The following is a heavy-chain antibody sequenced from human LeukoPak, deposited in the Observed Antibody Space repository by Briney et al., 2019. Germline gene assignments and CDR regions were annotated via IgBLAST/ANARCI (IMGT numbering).Heavy chain of an antibody. CDR2: ISGSGITT. Sequence: GGSLRLSCAASGFTFSSYVMSWVRQAPGKGLEWVSAISGSGITTYYADSVKGRFTISRDNSKDTLYLQMSSLRAEDTATYYCAKDGVIAARPNFDYWGLGTLVTVSS. CDR3: AKDGVIAARPNFDY. J-gene: IGHJ4*02. CDR1: GFTFSSYV. D-gene: IGHD6-6*01. V-gene: IGHV3-23*01.